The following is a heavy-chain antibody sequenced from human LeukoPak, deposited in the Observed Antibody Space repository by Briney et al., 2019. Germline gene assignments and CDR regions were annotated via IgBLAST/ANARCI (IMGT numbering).Heavy chain of an antibody. Sequence: PGGSLRLSCAASGFTFSSYAMSWVRQAPGKGLEWVSAIGGSGGTTYYADSVKGRFTISRDYSKSTLYLQMNSLSAEDTAVYYCARDVGAIDYWGQGTLVTVSS. J-gene: IGHJ4*02. CDR3: ARDVGAIDY. V-gene: IGHV3-23*01. D-gene: IGHD1-26*01. CDR2: IGGSGGTT. CDR1: GFTFSSYA.